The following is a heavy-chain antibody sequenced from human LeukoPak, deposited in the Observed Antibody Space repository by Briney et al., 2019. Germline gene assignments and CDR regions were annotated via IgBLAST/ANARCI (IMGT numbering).Heavy chain of an antibody. CDR1: GFTFSSYS. CDR2: ISSSSSII. V-gene: IGHV3-48*01. Sequence: GGSLRLSCAASGFTFSSYSMNWVRQAPGKGLEWVSYISSSSSIIYYADSVKGRFTISRDNSKNTLYLQMNSLRAEDTAVYYCARDSGILLLLYWGQGTLVTVSS. J-gene: IGHJ4*02. CDR3: ARDSGILLLLY. D-gene: IGHD3-10*01.